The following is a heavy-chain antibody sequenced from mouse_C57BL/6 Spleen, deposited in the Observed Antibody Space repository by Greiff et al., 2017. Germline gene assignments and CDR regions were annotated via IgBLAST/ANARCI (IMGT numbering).Heavy chain of an antibody. CDR1: GFNIKNTY. J-gene: IGHJ3*01. D-gene: IGHD2-1*01. V-gene: IGHV14-3*01. CDR2: IDPANGNT. Sequence: VQLQQSVAELVRPGASVKLSCTASGFNIKNTYMHWVKQRPEQGLEWIGRIDPANGNTKYAPKFQGKATITADTSSNTAYLQLSSLTSEDTAIYYCSRPLVLSGNSFAYWGQGTLVTVSA. CDR3: SRPLVLSGNSFAY.